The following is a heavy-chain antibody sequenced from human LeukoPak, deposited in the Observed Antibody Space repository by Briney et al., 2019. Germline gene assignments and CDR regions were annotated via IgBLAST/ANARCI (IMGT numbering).Heavy chain of an antibody. V-gene: IGHV3-48*02. CDR2: ISGSGGSI. D-gene: IGHD3-22*01. Sequence: GGSLRLSCAASGFTFSRYSINWVRQAPGKGLEWVSYISGSGGSILYADSVKGRCTISRDNAKNSLYLQMDNLREEDTAVYYCARVDSSGYILDYWGQGTLVTVSS. CDR3: ARVDSSGYILDY. CDR1: GFTFSRYS. J-gene: IGHJ4*02.